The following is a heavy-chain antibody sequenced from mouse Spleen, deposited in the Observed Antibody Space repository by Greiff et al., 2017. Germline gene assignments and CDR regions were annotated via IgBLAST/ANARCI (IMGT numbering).Heavy chain of an antibody. J-gene: IGHJ2*01. D-gene: IGHD2-4*01. V-gene: IGHV5-9-1*01. Sequence: VKLMESGGGLVKPGGSLKLSCAASGFTFSSYAMSWVRQTPEKRLEWVATISSGGSYTYYPDSVKGRFTISRDNAKNTLYLQMSSLRSEDTAMYYCARLIATGDYWGQGTTLTVSS. CDR1: GFTFSSYA. CDR3: ARLIATGDY. CDR2: ISSGGSYT.